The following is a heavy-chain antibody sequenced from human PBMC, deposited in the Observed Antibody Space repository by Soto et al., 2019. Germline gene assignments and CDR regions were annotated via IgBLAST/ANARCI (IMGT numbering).Heavy chain of an antibody. J-gene: IGHJ4*02. D-gene: IGHD1-26*01. CDR2: MDPDSGDA. V-gene: IGHV1-8*01. CDR3: ARGRSGSDRFDN. Sequence: QVQLVQSGPEMKKPGASVKVSCQTSGYRFTDYHINWVRQAAGRGLEWLGWMDPDSGDAGYVQKFQGRVTMTRDTSKTPAYMDLSRLKSEDAAVYYCARGRSGSDRFDNWGQGTLVNVSS. CDR1: GYRFTDYH.